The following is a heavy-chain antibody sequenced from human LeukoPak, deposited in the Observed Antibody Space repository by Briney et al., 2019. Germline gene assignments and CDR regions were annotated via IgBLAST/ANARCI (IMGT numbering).Heavy chain of an antibody. Sequence: SETLSLTCTVSGGSISSYYWSWIRQPAGKGLEWIGRIYTSGSTNYNPSLKSRVTMSVGTSKNQFSLKLSSVTAADTAVYYCARFSGSYSTGYYFDYWGQGTLVTVSS. J-gene: IGHJ4*02. CDR3: ARFSGSYSTGYYFDY. D-gene: IGHD1-26*01. CDR1: GGSISSYY. CDR2: IYTSGST. V-gene: IGHV4-4*07.